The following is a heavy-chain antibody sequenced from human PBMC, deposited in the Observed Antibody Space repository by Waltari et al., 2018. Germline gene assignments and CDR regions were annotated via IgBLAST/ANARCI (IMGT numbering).Heavy chain of an antibody. CDR1: GFTFSSYA. CDR2: ISGSGGST. V-gene: IGHV3-23*01. CDR3: AKDSTLVVVVPAAIPFDY. D-gene: IGHD2-2*02. Sequence: EVQLLESGGGLVQPGGSLRLSCAASGFTFSSYAMSWVRQAPGKGLEWVSAISGSGGSTYYADSVKGRFTISRDNSKNTLYLQVNSLRAEDTAVYYCAKDSTLVVVVPAAIPFDYWGQGTLVTVSS. J-gene: IGHJ4*02.